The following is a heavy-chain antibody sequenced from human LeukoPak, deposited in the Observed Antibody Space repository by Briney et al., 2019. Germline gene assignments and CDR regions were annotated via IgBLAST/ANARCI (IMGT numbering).Heavy chain of an antibody. CDR2: FDPEDGET. J-gene: IGHJ6*02. Sequence: ASVKVSCKVSGYTLTELSMHWVRQAPGKGLEWMGGFDPEDGETIYAQKFQGRVTMTEDTPTDTAYMELSSLRSEDTAVYYCATAVDSGSYYHYYYGMDVWGQGTTVTVSS. CDR3: ATAVDSGSYYHYYYGMDV. V-gene: IGHV1-24*01. CDR1: GYTLTELS. D-gene: IGHD1-26*01.